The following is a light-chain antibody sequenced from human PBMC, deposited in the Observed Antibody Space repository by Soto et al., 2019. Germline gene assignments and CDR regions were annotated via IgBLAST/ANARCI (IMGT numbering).Light chain of an antibody. V-gene: IGKV4-1*01. CDR3: QQYYSTPPA. CDR2: WAS. J-gene: IGKJ1*01. Sequence: DIVLTQSPDSLAVSLGERATINCKSSQNLLYSSNNKNYLAWYQEKPGQPPKQLIYWASTRQSGVPDRFSGSGSETDFTLTISSLQAEDGAVYYCQQYYSTPPAFGQGTKVEMK. CDR1: QNLLYSSNNKNY.